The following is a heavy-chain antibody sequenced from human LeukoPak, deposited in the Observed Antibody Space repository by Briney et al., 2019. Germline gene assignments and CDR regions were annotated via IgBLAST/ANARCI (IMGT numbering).Heavy chain of an antibody. CDR2: ISTSGSYI. CDR1: GFTFSSYS. CDR3: ARDSSSPPYSFDY. D-gene: IGHD6-6*01. V-gene: IGHV3-21*01. J-gene: IGHJ4*02. Sequence: PGGSLRLSCAASGFTFSSYSMNWVRQAPGKGLEWVSSISTSGSYIYYAYSVKGRFTISRDNAKNSLYLQMNGLRAEDTAVYYCARDSSSPPYSFDYWGQGTLVTVSS.